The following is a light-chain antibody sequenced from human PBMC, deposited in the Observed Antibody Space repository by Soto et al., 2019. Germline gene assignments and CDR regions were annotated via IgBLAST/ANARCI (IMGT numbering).Light chain of an antibody. CDR2: ADN. V-gene: IGLV6-57*04. J-gene: IGLJ3*02. Sequence: NFMLTQPPSVSECPGKTVTISCTRSSVSIASNYVQRHHQRPGSAPTTVISADNQRPSGVPDRCSGSIDSSSNSASLTIAGLKTEDEADYYCQSYDSSNRVFGGGTKVTVL. CDR1: SVSIASNY. CDR3: QSYDSSNRV.